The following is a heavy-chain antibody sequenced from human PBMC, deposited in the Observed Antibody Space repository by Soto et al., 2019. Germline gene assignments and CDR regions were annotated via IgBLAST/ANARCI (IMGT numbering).Heavy chain of an antibody. D-gene: IGHD2-2*01. CDR1: GYTFTSYG. J-gene: IGHJ4*02. CDR2: ISAYNGNT. V-gene: IGHV1-18*01. CDR3: ARGFLGYCISTSCWPPELDY. Sequence: ASVKVSCKASGYTFTSYGISWVRQAPGQGLEWMGWISAYNGNTNYAQKLQGRVTMTTDTSTSTAYMELRSLRSDDTAVYYCARGFLGYCISTSCWPPELDYWGQGTLVTVSS.